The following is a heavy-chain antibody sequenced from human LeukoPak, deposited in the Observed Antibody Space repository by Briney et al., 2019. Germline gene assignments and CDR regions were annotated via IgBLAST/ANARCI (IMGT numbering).Heavy chain of an antibody. J-gene: IGHJ6*04. V-gene: IGHV3-48*03. D-gene: IGHD3-10*02. CDR3: AELGITMIGGV. CDR1: GFSFSNYE. CDR2: ISSSGSTI. Sequence: GGSLRLSCATSGFSFSNYEMNWVRQAPGKGLEWVSYISSSGSTIYYADSVKGRFTISRDNAKNSLYLQMNSLRAEDTAVYYCAELGITMIGGVWGKGTTVTISS.